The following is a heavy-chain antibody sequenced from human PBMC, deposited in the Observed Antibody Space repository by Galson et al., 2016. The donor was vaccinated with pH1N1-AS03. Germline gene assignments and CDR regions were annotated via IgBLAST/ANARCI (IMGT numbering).Heavy chain of an antibody. Sequence: VKVSCKASGYTFTTYGISWVRQAPGQGLEWMGWISAYYGDTHFAHKFQERVTLTRDTSTATAYMELRNLRSDDTAVYYCVRETEISGVVFFNYWGQGTLVTVSS. CDR3: VRETEISGVVFFNY. J-gene: IGHJ4*02. D-gene: IGHD3-3*01. CDR2: ISAYYGDT. CDR1: GYTFTTYG. V-gene: IGHV1-18*01.